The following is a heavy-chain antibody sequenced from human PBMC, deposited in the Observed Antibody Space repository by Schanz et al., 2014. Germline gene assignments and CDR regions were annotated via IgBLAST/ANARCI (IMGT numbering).Heavy chain of an antibody. Sequence: QVQLVQSGTQVKKPGASVKVSCKASGYTLSAYSLHWVRQAPGQGLEWMGIVNPSVRGTHFAREFQGRVTVTRDTSTSTVYMELRSLRSDDTAVYYCARGFDFWDRWGQGTLVIVSS. CDR2: VNPSVRGT. V-gene: IGHV1-46*01. D-gene: IGHD3-3*01. J-gene: IGHJ4*02. CDR3: ARGFDFWDR. CDR1: GYTLSAYS.